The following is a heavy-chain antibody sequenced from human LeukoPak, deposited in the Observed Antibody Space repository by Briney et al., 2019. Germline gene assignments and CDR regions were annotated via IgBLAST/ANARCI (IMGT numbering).Heavy chain of an antibody. CDR1: GYTFTGYY. CDR2: IYPNSGGT. V-gene: IGHV1-2*02. J-gene: IGHJ2*01. D-gene: IGHD3-22*01. Sequence: GASVKVSCKASGYTFTGYYMHWVRQAPGQGLEWMGWIYPNSGGTNYAQKFQGRVTVTRDTSISTAYMELSRLRSDDTAVYYCARYNTRVHYYDSSGDYWYFDLWGRGTLVTVSS. CDR3: ARYNTRVHYYDSSGDYWYFDL.